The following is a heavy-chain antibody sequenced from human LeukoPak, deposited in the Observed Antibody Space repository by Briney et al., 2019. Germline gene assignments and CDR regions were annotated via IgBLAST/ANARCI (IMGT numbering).Heavy chain of an antibody. CDR1: GFSLSTSGVG. V-gene: IGHV2-5*02. CDR2: IYWDDDK. Sequence: SGPTLVNPTQTLTLTCTFSGFSLSTSGVGVGWIRQPPGKALEWLALIYWDDDKRYSPSLKSRLTITKDTSKNQVVLTMTNMDPVDTATYYCAHSLGIAAAGTRDWFDPWGQGNLVTVSS. D-gene: IGHD6-13*01. J-gene: IGHJ5*02. CDR3: AHSLGIAAAGTRDWFDP.